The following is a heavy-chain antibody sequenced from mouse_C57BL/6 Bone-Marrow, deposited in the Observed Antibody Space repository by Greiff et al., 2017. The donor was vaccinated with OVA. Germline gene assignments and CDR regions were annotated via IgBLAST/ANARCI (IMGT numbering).Heavy chain of an antibody. J-gene: IGHJ3*01. D-gene: IGHD2-2*01. Sequence: QVQLQQPGAELVKPGASVKLSCKASGYTFTSYWMHWVKQRPGQGLEWIGMIHPNSGSTNYNAKFKSKATLTVDKSSSTAYMQLSSLTSEDSAVYYCARRGGYPFAYWGQGTLVTVSA. CDR3: ARRGGYPFAY. CDR2: IHPNSGST. V-gene: IGHV1-64*01. CDR1: GYTFTSYW.